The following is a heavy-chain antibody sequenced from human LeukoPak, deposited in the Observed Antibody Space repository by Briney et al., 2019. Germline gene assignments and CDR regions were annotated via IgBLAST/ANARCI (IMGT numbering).Heavy chain of an antibody. CDR3: AKDPNDSRGKWEIFDY. J-gene: IGHJ4*02. Sequence: SVKVSCKASGGTFSSYAISWVRQAPGQGLEWMGRIIPILGIANYAQKFQGRVTITADKSTSTAYMELSSLRSEDTAVYYCAKDPNDSRGKWEIFDYWGQGTLV. CDR1: GGTFSSYA. V-gene: IGHV1-69*04. CDR2: IIPILGIA. D-gene: IGHD3-22*01.